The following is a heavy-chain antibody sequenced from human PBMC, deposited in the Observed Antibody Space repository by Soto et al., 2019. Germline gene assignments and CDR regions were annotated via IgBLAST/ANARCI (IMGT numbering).Heavy chain of an antibody. V-gene: IGHV3-30-3*01. CDR2: ISYDGSNK. CDR1: GLTFSSYA. D-gene: IGHD1-20*01. Sequence: QVQLVESGGGVVQPGRSLRLSCAASGLTFSSYAMHWVRQAPGKGPEWVAVISYDGSNKYYADSVKGRFTISRDNSKNTLYLQMNSLRPEDTAVYYCARGLSGYNRFDPWGQGTLVTVSS. J-gene: IGHJ5*02. CDR3: ARGLSGYNRFDP.